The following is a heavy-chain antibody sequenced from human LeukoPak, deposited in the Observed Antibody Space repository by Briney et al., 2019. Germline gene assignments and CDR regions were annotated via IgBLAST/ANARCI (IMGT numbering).Heavy chain of an antibody. D-gene: IGHD6-13*01. Sequence: GESLKISCKGSGYSFTSYWIGWVRQMPGKGLEWMGNIYPGDSDTRYSPSFQGQVTISADKSISTAYLQWSSLKASDTAMYYCASPITPGIAAAGPPGYWGQGTLVTVSS. CDR1: GYSFTSYW. V-gene: IGHV5-51*01. CDR2: IYPGDSDT. CDR3: ASPITPGIAAAGPPGY. J-gene: IGHJ4*02.